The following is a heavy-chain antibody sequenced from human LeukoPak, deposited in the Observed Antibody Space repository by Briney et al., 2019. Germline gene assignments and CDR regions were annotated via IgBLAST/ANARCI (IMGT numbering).Heavy chain of an antibody. CDR3: AGLVGRYSSGLYYYYFDY. Sequence: PSETLSLTCTVSGDSINSLDLWSWVRQPPGKGLAWIGEMYLSGTTHSNPSVKSRVTISIDKSKNQFFLNLSSVTAADTAVYYCAGLVGRYSSGLYYYYFDYWGQGTLITVSS. V-gene: IGHV4-4*02. CDR1: GDSINSLDL. J-gene: IGHJ4*02. D-gene: IGHD3-22*01. CDR2: MYLSGTT.